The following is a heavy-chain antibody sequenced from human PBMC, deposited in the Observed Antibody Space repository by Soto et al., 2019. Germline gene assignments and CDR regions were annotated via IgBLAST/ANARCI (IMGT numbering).Heavy chain of an antibody. CDR3: AKAPEVVAATSWEFNY. CDR1: GFTFSSCG. D-gene: IGHD2-15*01. V-gene: IGHV3-30*18. Sequence: PGGSLRLSCAASGFTFSSCGMHWVRQVPGKGLEWVALISYGGTNKYYADSVKGRFTISRDNSKNTLHLQMNSLRAEDTAVYYCAKAPEVVAATSWEFNYWGQGTLVTVSS. CDR2: ISYGGTNK. J-gene: IGHJ4*02.